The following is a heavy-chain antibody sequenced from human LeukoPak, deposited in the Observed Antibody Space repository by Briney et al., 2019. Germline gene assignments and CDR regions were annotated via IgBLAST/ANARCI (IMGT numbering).Heavy chain of an antibody. Sequence: ASETLSLTCTVSGGSISSYYWSWIRQPAGKGLEWIGRIYTSESTNYNPSLKSRVTMSVDTSKNQFSLKLSSVTAADTAVYYCAGSPPILNGSSYYYYGMDVWGQGTTVTVSS. CDR1: GGSISSYY. CDR3: AGSPPILNGSSYYYYGMDV. D-gene: IGHD6-6*01. CDR2: IYTSEST. J-gene: IGHJ6*02. V-gene: IGHV4-4*07.